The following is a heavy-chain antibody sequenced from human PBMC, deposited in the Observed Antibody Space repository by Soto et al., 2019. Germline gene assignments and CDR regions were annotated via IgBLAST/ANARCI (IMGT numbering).Heavy chain of an antibody. D-gene: IGHD6-13*01. J-gene: IGHJ1*01. CDR3: ATTLGRSWCYSEYFQH. CDR1: GFTFSSYA. CDR2: ISGSGGST. V-gene: IGHV3-23*01. Sequence: GGSLRLSCAASGFTFSSYAMSWVRQAPGKGLEWVSAISGSGGSTYYADSVKGRFTISRDNSKNTLYLQMNSLRAEDTAVYYCATTLGRSWCYSEYFQHWGQGTLVTVSS.